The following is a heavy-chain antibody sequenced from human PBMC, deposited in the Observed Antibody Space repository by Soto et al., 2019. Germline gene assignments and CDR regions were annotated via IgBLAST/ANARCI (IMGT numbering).Heavy chain of an antibody. J-gene: IGHJ4*02. D-gene: IGHD2-15*01. V-gene: IGHV4-30-2*01. CDR2: IYHSGST. CDR1: GGSISSGGYS. Sequence: SETLSLTCAVSGGSISSGGYSWSWIRQPPGKGLEWIGYIYHSGSTYYNPSLKSRVTISVDRSKNQFSLKLSSVTAADTAVYYCARGRKGSPIPTYYLDYWGQGTLVTVSS. CDR3: ARGRKGSPIPTYYLDY.